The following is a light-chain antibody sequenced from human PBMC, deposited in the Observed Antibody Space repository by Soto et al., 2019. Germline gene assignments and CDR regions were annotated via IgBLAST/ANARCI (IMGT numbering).Light chain of an antibody. J-gene: IGKJ5*01. CDR3: QQDNNWPPEST. CDR1: QSVSSN. CDR2: GAS. V-gene: IGKV3-15*01. Sequence: EIVMTQSPATLSVSPGERATLSCRASQSVSSNLAWYQQKPGQAPRLLIYGASTRATGIPARFSGSGSGTEFTLTISSLQSEDFAVYYCQQDNNWPPESTFGQGTRLEIK.